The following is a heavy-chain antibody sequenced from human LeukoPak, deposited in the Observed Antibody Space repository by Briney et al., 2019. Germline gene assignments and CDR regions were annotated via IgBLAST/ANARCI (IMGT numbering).Heavy chain of an antibody. Sequence: SETLSLTCTVSGGSISSYYWSWIRQPPGKGLEWIGYIYYSGSTNYNPSLKSRVTISVDTSKNQFSLKLSSVTAADTAVYYCARSLLTYGSGSWWFDPWGQGTLVTVSS. CDR2: IYYSGST. V-gene: IGHV4-59*08. J-gene: IGHJ5*02. CDR3: ARSLLTYGSGSWWFDP. CDR1: GGSISSYY. D-gene: IGHD3-10*01.